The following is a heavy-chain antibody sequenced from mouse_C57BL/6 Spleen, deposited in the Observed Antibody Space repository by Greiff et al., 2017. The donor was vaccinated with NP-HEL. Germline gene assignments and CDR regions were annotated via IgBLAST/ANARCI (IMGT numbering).Heavy chain of an antibody. CDR3: ARLRPRYWFDY. D-gene: IGHD1-1*01. Sequence: VQLQQSGAELVKPGASVKLSCTASGFNIKDYYMHWVKQRTEQGLEWIGRIDPEDGETKYAPQFQGKATITADTSSNTAYLQLSSLTSEDTAVYYCARLRPRYWFDYWGQGTTLTVSS. V-gene: IGHV14-2*01. J-gene: IGHJ2*01. CDR1: GFNIKDYY. CDR2: IDPEDGET.